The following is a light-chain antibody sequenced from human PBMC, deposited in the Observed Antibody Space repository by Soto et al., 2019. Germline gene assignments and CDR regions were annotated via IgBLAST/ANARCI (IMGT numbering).Light chain of an antibody. V-gene: IGLV1-44*01. CDR1: SSNIGAYT. CDR2: DNN. J-gene: IGLJ3*02. Sequence: QSALIQPPSASGTPGQWVTISCSGGSSNIGAYTVNWYQQLPGTAPKLLIYDNNQRPSGVPDRFSGSKSGTSASLDIRGLQSEDEADYYCALWNDSLNGWLFGGGTQLTVL. CDR3: ALWNDSLNGWL.